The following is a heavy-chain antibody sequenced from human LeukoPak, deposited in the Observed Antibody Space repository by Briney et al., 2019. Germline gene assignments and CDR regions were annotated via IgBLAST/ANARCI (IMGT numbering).Heavy chain of an antibody. CDR3: ARGNGYDYVWGSYRTSGFDY. J-gene: IGHJ4*02. Sequence: GGSLRLSCAASGFTFSSYAMHWVRQAPGKGLEWVAAISYDGSNKYYADSVKGRFTISRDNSKNTLYLQMNSLRAEDTAVYYCARGNGYDYVWGSYRTSGFDYWGQGTLVTVSS. V-gene: IGHV3-30*04. CDR1: GFTFSSYA. D-gene: IGHD3-16*02. CDR2: ISYDGSNK.